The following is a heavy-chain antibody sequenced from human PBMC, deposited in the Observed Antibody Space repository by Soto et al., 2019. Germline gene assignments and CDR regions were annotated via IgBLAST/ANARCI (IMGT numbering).Heavy chain of an antibody. J-gene: IGHJ2*01. Sequence: QVHLVESGGGVVQPGRSLRLSCAASGFTFSSYGLHWVRQAPGKGLEWVAVISYDGSNKYYADSVKGRFTISRDNSKNTLYLQMNSLRAEDTAVYYCAKDHYTVTGNYWYFDLWGRGTLVTVSS. CDR1: GFTFSSYG. V-gene: IGHV3-30*18. CDR2: ISYDGSNK. D-gene: IGHD4-17*01. CDR3: AKDHYTVTGNYWYFDL.